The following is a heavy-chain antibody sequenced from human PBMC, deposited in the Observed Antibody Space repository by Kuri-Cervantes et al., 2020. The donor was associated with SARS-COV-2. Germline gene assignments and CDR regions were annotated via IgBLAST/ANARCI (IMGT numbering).Heavy chain of an antibody. Sequence: GGSLRLSCAASGFTFSSYGMHWVRQAPGKGLEWVAFIRNDGSSQYYGDSVKGRFTISRDVSEKTLYLQMNSLRAEDTAVYYCAKTGHGNYYGYFDYWGQGTLVTVSS. CDR2: IRNDGSSQ. J-gene: IGHJ4*02. CDR1: GFTFSSYG. D-gene: IGHD4-11*01. V-gene: IGHV3-30*02. CDR3: AKTGHGNYYGYFDY.